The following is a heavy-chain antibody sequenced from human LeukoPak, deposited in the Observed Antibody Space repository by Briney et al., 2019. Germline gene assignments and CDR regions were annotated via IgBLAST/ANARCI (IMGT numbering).Heavy chain of an antibody. D-gene: IGHD5-12*01. Sequence: PSETLSLTCTVSGGSISSGGYYWSWIRQPPGKGLEWIGEISHSGSTNYNPSLKSRVTISVDTSKNQFSLKLSSVTAADTAVYYCAAQYSGYVRLDYWGQGTLVTVSS. V-gene: IGHV4-39*07. J-gene: IGHJ4*02. CDR3: AAQYSGYVRLDY. CDR2: ISHSGST. CDR1: GGSISSGGYY.